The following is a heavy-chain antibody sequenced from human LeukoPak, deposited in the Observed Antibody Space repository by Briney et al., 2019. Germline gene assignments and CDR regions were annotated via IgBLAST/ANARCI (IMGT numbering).Heavy chain of an antibody. Sequence: GGSLRLSCAASGFTFSSYAMSWVRQAPGKGLEWVSAISGSGGSTYYADSVKGRFTISRDNSKNTLYLQMNSLRAEDTAVYYCANFPGGNTVTTGDYYYYYYMDVWGKGTTVTVSS. CDR3: ANFPGGNTVTTGDYYYYYYMDV. V-gene: IGHV3-23*01. CDR2: ISGSGGST. CDR1: GFTFSSYA. J-gene: IGHJ6*03. D-gene: IGHD4-11*01.